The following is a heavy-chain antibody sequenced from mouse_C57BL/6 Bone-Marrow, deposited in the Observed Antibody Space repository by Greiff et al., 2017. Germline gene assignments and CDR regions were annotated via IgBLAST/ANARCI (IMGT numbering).Heavy chain of an antibody. J-gene: IGHJ2*01. D-gene: IGHD1-1*01. CDR1: GYAFTIYL. Sequence: VQLQESGAELVRPGTSVKVSCKASGYAFTIYLIAWVKQRPGQGLEWIGVINPGSGGTNYNEKFKGKATLTADKSSSTAYMQLSSLTSEDSAVYFCARWGYGSLVLFDDGGQGTTLTVSA. CDR2: INPGSGGT. CDR3: ARWGYGSLVLFDD. V-gene: IGHV1-54*01.